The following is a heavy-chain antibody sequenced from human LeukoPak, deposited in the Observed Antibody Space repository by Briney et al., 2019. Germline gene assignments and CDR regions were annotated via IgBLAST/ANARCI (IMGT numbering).Heavy chain of an antibody. V-gene: IGHV3-7*04. D-gene: IGHD6-6*01. Sequence: PGGSLRLSCAASGFTFSSYGMSWVRQAPGKGLEWVANIKQDGSEKYYVDSVKGRFIISRDNAKNSLYLQMNSLRAEDTAVYYCARAVEYRSSSPSLTTYYFDYWGQGTLVTVSS. CDR2: IKQDGSEK. CDR1: GFTFSSYG. J-gene: IGHJ4*02. CDR3: ARAVEYRSSSPSLTTYYFDY.